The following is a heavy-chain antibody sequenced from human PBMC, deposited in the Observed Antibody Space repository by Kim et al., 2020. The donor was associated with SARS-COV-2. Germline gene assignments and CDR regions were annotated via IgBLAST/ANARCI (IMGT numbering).Heavy chain of an antibody. D-gene: IGHD5-18*01. CDR1: GGTFSSYA. J-gene: IGHJ6*02. CDR2: IIPILGIA. Sequence: SVKVSCKASGGTFSSYAISWVRQAPGQGLEWMGRIIPILGIANYAQKFQGRVTITADKSTRTAYMELSSLRSEDTAVYYCARDDNTHPTIQLWQNYYYCYGMDDWGQETTVTVS. V-gene: IGHV1-69*04. CDR3: ARDDNTHPTIQLWQNYYYCYGMDD.